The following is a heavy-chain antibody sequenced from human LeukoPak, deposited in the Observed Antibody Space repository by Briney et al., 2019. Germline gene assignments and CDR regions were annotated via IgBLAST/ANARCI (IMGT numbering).Heavy chain of an antibody. CDR3: ASRGWYCNSTSCYTLPRAEYFQH. Sequence: SVKVSCKASGGTFSSYAISWVRQAPGQGLEWMGGIIPIFGTANYAQKFQGRVTITADESTSTAYMELSSLRSEDTAVYYCASRGWYCNSTSCYTLPRAEYFQHWGQGTLVTVSS. D-gene: IGHD2-2*02. J-gene: IGHJ1*01. CDR1: GGTFSSYA. V-gene: IGHV1-69*13. CDR2: IIPIFGTA.